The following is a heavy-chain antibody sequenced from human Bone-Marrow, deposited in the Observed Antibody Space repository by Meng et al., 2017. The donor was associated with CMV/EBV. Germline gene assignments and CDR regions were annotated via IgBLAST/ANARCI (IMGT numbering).Heavy chain of an antibody. V-gene: IGHV1-18*01. CDR3: ARDRVSQHKYYYDSSGYFDY. D-gene: IGHD3-22*01. CDR1: TRYG. Sequence: TRYGISWVRQAPGQGLEWMGWISAYNSNTNYAQKLQGRVAMTTDTSTSTAYMELRSLRSDDTAVYYCARDRVSQHKYYYDSSGYFDYWGQGTLVTVSS. CDR2: ISAYNSNT. J-gene: IGHJ4*02.